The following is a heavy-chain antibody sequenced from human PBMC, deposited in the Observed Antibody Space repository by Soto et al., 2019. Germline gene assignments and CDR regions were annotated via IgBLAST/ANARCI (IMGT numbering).Heavy chain of an antibody. Sequence: QVQLQESGPGLVPPSETLSLTCAVSGGSITSGHWWSWVRQTPGKGLEWIGEIYHGGNTDYNPSLKGRVTMSVDKSKNQFSLKLKSVTAADTAVYYCAREGAYFDSWSGYFGPGYFDKWGQGILVTVSS. CDR2: IYHGGNT. CDR3: AREGAYFDSWSGYFGPGYFDK. V-gene: IGHV4-4*02. J-gene: IGHJ4*02. CDR1: GGSITSGHW. D-gene: IGHD3-3*01.